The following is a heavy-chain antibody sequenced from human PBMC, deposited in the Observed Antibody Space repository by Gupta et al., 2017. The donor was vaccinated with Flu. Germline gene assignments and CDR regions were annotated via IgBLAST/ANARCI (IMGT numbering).Heavy chain of an antibody. V-gene: IGHV3-23*01. Sequence: PGKGREWVSGMSASGSRTYYADSVKGRFTISRDTSKNTLYLQMNSLRADDAAVYFCAKNRVPGAISYYYGLDVWGRGTTVNVSS. CDR3: AKNRVPGAISYYYGLDV. CDR2: MSASGSRT. J-gene: IGHJ6*02. D-gene: IGHD1-26*01.